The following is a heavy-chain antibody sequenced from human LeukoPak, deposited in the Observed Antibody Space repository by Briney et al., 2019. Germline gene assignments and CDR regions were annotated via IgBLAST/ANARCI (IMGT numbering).Heavy chain of an antibody. J-gene: IGHJ4*02. Sequence: GGSLRLSCAASGFTFSNYWVTWVRQAPGKGLEWVANIKQDGSQKYYVDSVKGRFTISRDNAKNSLYLQMNGLRAEDTAGYYCGAGDDYVWGSLKYWGQGTLVTVSS. D-gene: IGHD3-16*01. CDR2: IKQDGSQK. CDR3: GAGDDYVWGSLKY. V-gene: IGHV3-7*01. CDR1: GFTFSNYW.